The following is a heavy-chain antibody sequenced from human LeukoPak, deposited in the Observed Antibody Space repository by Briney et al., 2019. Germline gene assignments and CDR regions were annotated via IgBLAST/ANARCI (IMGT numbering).Heavy chain of an antibody. V-gene: IGHV3-33*01. Sequence: GGSLRLSCAASGFTFSSYVMHWVRQAPGKGLGWVAVIWYDASNKWYADSVKGRFTISRDNSENKLYLQINSLRAEDTAVYYCARDLMVRGVIYCLDYWGQGTLVTVSS. CDR2: IWYDASNK. CDR3: ARDLMVRGVIYCLDY. J-gene: IGHJ4*02. D-gene: IGHD3-10*01. CDR1: GFTFSSYV.